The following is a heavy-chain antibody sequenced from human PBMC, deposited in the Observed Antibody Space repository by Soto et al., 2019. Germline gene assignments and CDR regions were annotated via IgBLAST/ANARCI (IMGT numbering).Heavy chain of an antibody. Sequence: QVQLVQSGAEVKKPGASVKVSCKVSGYTLTELSMHWVRQAPGKGLEWMGGFDPEDGETIYAQKFQGRVTMTEETSTDTAYMELSSLRSEDTAVYYCATAPDFYDSRRLFSGALDIWGQGTMVTVSS. D-gene: IGHD3-22*01. CDR3: ATAPDFYDSRRLFSGALDI. CDR2: FDPEDGET. J-gene: IGHJ3*02. V-gene: IGHV1-24*01. CDR1: GYTLTELS.